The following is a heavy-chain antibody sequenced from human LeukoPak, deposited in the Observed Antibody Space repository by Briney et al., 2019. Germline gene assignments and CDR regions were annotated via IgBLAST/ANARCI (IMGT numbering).Heavy chain of an antibody. J-gene: IGHJ4*02. CDR2: ISYDGSNK. V-gene: IGHV3-30*18. CDR3: AKRRSDYFDY. Sequence: GRSLRLSCAASGFTFSSYGMHWVRQAPGKGLEWVAVISYDGSNKYYADSVKGRFNISRDNSKNTLYLQMNSLRAEDTAVYYCAKRRSDYFDYWGQGTLVTVSS. CDR1: GFTFSSYG.